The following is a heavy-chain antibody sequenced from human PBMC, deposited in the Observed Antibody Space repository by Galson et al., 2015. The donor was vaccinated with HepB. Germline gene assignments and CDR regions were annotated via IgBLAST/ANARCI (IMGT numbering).Heavy chain of an antibody. Sequence: SPRLSCAASGFTFGIYWMHWVRQPPGGGPVWVSHINPDGTNVRYADSVKGRFTISRDNAKNTLYLQMNSLRDEDTAVYYCLHDSDGPDYWGQGTMVTVSS. J-gene: IGHJ4*02. CDR3: LHDSDGPDY. CDR2: INPDGTNV. D-gene: IGHD3-22*01. CDR1: GFTFGIYW. V-gene: IGHV3-74*01.